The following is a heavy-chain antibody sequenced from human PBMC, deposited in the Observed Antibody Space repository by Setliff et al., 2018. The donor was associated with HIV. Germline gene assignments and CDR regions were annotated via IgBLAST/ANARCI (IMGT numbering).Heavy chain of an antibody. CDR3: ATQVGAQYSYWAYYFDS. J-gene: IGHJ4*02. V-gene: IGHV4-38-2*01. Sequence: SETLSLTCAVSGYSISGGYFWGWIRQPPGKGLEWIGSLYHSGTNFYNPSLRSRVTISLDTYTNRFSLTLNSVTAADTAIYYCATQVGAQYSYWAYYFDSWGQGARVTVSS. D-gene: IGHD5-18*01. CDR2: LYHSGTN. CDR1: GYSISGGYF.